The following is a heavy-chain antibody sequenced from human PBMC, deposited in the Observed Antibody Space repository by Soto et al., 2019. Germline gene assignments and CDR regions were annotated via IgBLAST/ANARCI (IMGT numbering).Heavy chain of an antibody. CDR3: ATDGRRITIFGVVIGAMGF. J-gene: IGHJ4*02. Sequence: GGSLRLSCPASGFTFSSYAMSWVRQAPGKGLEWVSTNSGSGGDTYYADSVKGRFTISRDISKDTLNLQMAGLSAEDTAVYYCATDGRRITIFGVVIGAMGFWGQGTLVTVSS. V-gene: IGHV3-23*01. CDR1: GFTFSSYA. CDR2: NSGSGGDT. D-gene: IGHD3-3*01.